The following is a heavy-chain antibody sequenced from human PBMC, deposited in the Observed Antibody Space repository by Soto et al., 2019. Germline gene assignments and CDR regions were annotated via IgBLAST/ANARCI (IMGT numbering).Heavy chain of an antibody. Sequence: QVQLQQWGAGLLKPSETLSLTCAVFGGSVNSGNYYWCWIRQPPGKGLEWIGEMSHSGGTHFNPSPKSRVTISVDTSKNQFSLKMSSVTAADTSLYYCARVERGTATTVVDAFDIWGPGTMVTVSS. CDR2: MSHSGGT. J-gene: IGHJ3*02. D-gene: IGHD1-1*01. CDR1: GGSVNSGNYY. V-gene: IGHV4-34*01. CDR3: ARVERGTATTVVDAFDI.